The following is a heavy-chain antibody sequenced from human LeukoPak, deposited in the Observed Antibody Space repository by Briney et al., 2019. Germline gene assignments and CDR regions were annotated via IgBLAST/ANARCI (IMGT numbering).Heavy chain of an antibody. D-gene: IGHD1-26*01. V-gene: IGHV3-21*01. Sequence: TGGSLRLSCAASGFTFSSYSMNWVRQAPGKGLEWVSSISSSSSYIYYADSVKGRFTISRDNAKNSLYLQMNSLRAEDTAVYYCARIEWERLGRAFDIWGQGTMVTVSS. CDR1: GFTFSSYS. CDR3: ARIEWERLGRAFDI. J-gene: IGHJ3*02. CDR2: ISSSSSYI.